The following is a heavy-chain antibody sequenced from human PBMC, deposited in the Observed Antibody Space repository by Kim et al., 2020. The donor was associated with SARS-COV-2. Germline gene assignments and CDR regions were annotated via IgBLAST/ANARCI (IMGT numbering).Heavy chain of an antibody. V-gene: IGHV4-39*01. CDR3: ARYKGYCSGGSCYGTFDY. Sequence: SETLSLTCTVSGGSISSSSYYWGWIRQPPGKGLEWIGSIYYSGSTYYNPSLKSRVTISVDTSKNQFSLKLSSVTAADTAVYYCARYKGYCSGGSCYGTFDYWSKGTLVTVSS. CDR2: IYYSGST. CDR1: GGSISSSSYY. D-gene: IGHD2-15*01. J-gene: IGHJ4*02.